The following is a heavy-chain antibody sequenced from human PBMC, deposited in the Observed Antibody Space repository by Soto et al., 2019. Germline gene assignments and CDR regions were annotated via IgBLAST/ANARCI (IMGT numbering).Heavy chain of an antibody. CDR1: GGSFSGYY. CDR2: INHSGST. J-gene: IGHJ5*02. V-gene: IGHV4-34*01. CDR3: ARNPQAYDILTGYSLNWFDP. D-gene: IGHD3-9*01. Sequence: PSETLSLTCAVYGGSFSGYYWSWIRQPPGKGLEWIGEINHSGSTNYNPSLKSRVTISVDTSKNQFSLKLSSVTAADTAVYYCARNPQAYDILTGYSLNWFDPWGQGTLVTVSS.